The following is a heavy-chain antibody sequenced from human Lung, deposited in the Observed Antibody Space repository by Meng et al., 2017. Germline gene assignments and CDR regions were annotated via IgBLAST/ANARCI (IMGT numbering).Heavy chain of an antibody. V-gene: IGHV4-34*01. Sequence: QVPLHQWGLVLLQPSETLSLPCVVSGGSFSDYYWSWIRQPPGKGLEWIGEINHSGSTNYNPSLESRATISVDTSQNNLSLKLSSVTAADSAVYYCARGPTTMAHDFDYWGQGTLVTVSS. CDR3: ARGPTTMAHDFDY. CDR2: INHSGST. D-gene: IGHD4-11*01. CDR1: GGSFSDYY. J-gene: IGHJ4*02.